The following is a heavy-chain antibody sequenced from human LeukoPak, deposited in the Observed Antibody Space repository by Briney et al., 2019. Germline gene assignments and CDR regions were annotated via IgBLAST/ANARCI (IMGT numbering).Heavy chain of an antibody. CDR3: ARLTGARGFDY. V-gene: IGHV2-5*02. CDR1: GLSLSTSGVG. CDR2: IDWDDEK. Sequence: SGPTLVKPTQTLTLTCTFSGLSLSTSGVGVGWIRQPSGKALERLAVIDWDDEKRYSPTLKSRLTITKDTSNNQVVHTMSSVDPVDTATYYCARLTGARGFDYWGQGTLVTVSS. J-gene: IGHJ4*02. D-gene: IGHD3-10*01.